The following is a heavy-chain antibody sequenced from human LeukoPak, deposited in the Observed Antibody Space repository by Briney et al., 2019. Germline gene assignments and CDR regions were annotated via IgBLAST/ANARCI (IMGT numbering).Heavy chain of an antibody. CDR3: ARGGDRSFDY. V-gene: IGHV4-4*02. Sequence: SGALSLTCAVSGVSISSNLWWTWVRQPPGKGLEWIAEIHHSGSINYNPSLKSRVTISVDKAKNQFSLNLNSVTAADTAVYYCARGGDRSFDYWGQGTLVTVSS. CDR1: GVSISSNLW. D-gene: IGHD3-10*01. J-gene: IGHJ4*02. CDR2: IHHSGSI.